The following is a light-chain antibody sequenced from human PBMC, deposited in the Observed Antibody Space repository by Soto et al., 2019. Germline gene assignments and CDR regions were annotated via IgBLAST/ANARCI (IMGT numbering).Light chain of an antibody. J-gene: IGKJ5*01. Sequence: VLTQSPVTLSLSPGDRATLSCRASQSVSTYLAWYRQVPGQPPRLLIYDTTNRAAGILPRFSGSRSGTDFTLTISSVEPEDFALYYCHQRNTFGQGTRLEIK. CDR2: DTT. CDR1: QSVSTY. CDR3: HQRNT. V-gene: IGKV3-11*01.